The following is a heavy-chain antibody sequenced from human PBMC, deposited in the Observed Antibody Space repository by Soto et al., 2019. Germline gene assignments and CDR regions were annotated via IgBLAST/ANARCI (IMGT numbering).Heavy chain of an antibody. Sequence: PGGSLRLSCAASGFTFSSYAMSWVRQAPGKGLEWVSAISGSGGSTYYADSVKGRFTISRDNSKNTLYLQMNSLRAEDTAVYYCAKDRKMGYYDSSGYYPPAFDIWGQGTMVTVSS. V-gene: IGHV3-23*01. CDR1: GFTFSSYA. D-gene: IGHD3-22*01. J-gene: IGHJ3*02. CDR3: AKDRKMGYYDSSGYYPPAFDI. CDR2: ISGSGGST.